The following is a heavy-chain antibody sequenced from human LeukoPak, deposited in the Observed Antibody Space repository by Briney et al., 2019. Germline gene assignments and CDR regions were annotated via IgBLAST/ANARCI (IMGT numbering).Heavy chain of an antibody. D-gene: IGHD1-26*01. CDR3: ARGGGANYYGDYFDL. Sequence: GGSLRLSCVGSGFTFSSYYMHGVPQAPDTGLERVGVMSYDETTENYADSAQGRFTISRDNSKNTLFLQVSSLRAEDTAMYYCARGGGANYYGDYFDLWGQGTLVTVSS. J-gene: IGHJ4*02. V-gene: IGHV3-30*03. CDR2: MSYDETTE. CDR1: GFTFSSYY.